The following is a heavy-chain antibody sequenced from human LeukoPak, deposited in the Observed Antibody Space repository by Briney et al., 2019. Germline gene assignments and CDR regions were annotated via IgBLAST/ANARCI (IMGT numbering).Heavy chain of an antibody. CDR3: AKEGRLAARPLDY. D-gene: IGHD6-6*01. Sequence: PGRSLRLSSAASGFTFDDYAMHWVRQAPGKGLEWVSGISWNSGSIGYADSVKGRFTISRDNAKNSLYLQMNSLRAEDTALYYCAKEGRLAARPLDYWGQGTLVTVSS. V-gene: IGHV3-9*01. J-gene: IGHJ4*02. CDR1: GFTFDDYA. CDR2: ISWNSGSI.